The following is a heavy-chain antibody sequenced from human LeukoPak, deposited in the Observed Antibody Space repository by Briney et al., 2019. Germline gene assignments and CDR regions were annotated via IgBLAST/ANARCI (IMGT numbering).Heavy chain of an antibody. Sequence: GGSLRLSCAASGFTFSSYGMHWVRQAPGKGLEWVAVIWYDGSNKYYADSVKGRFTISRDNSKNTLYLRMNSLRAEDTAVYYCARDQDTSVVTATLPDCFDYWGQGTLVTVSS. D-gene: IGHD2-21*02. CDR2: IWYDGSNK. CDR3: ARDQDTSVVTATLPDCFDY. J-gene: IGHJ4*02. CDR1: GFTFSSYG. V-gene: IGHV3-33*01.